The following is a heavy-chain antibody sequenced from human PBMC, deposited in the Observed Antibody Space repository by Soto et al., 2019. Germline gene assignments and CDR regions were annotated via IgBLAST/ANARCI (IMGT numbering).Heavy chain of an antibody. CDR3: ARVERGITIFGVVIPPFDY. CDR1: GFTFSDYY. D-gene: IGHD3-3*01. J-gene: IGHJ4*02. CDR2: ISSSGSTI. Sequence: QVQLVESGGGLVKPGGSLRLSCAASGFTFSDYYMSWIRQAPGNGLEWVAYISSSGSTIFYADSVKGRFTISRDTAKNSLYLQMNSLRAEDTAVYYCARVERGITIFGVVIPPFDYWGQGTLVTVSS. V-gene: IGHV3-11*01.